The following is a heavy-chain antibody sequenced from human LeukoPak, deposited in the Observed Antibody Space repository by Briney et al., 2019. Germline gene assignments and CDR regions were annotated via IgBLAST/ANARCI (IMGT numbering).Heavy chain of an antibody. J-gene: IGHJ3*02. V-gene: IGHV1-8*03. CDR3: ARTYDGSGNDAFDI. CDR1: GYTFTSYD. CDR2: MNPNSGNT. D-gene: IGHD3-22*01. Sequence: GASVKVSCKTSGYTFTSYDINWVRQATGQGLEWMGWMNPNSGNTGYAQKFQGRVTITRNTSISTAYMELSSLRSEDTAVYYCARTYDGSGNDAFDIWGQGTMVTVSS.